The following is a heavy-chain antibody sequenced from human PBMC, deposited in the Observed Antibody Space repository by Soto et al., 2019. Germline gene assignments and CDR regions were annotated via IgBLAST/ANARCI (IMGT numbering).Heavy chain of an antibody. V-gene: IGHV1-69*06. D-gene: IGHD3-10*01. CDR2: IIPLYGTV. J-gene: IGHJ4*02. CDR3: AIVRVIRGVIPSHFGL. Sequence: QAHLAQSGAEVKKPGSSVTVSCKASGGTFNSYGISWVRQAPGQGLDWMGVIIPLYGTVNYAQKFQGRVSITADKSTSTAYMDLNSLRSDDTAVYYCAIVRVIRGVIPSHFGLWSQGTQVTVSS. CDR1: GGTFNSYG.